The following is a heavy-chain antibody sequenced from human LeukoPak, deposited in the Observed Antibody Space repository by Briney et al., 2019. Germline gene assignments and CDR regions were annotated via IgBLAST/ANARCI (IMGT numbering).Heavy chain of an antibody. D-gene: IGHD3-10*01. V-gene: IGHV3-23*01. Sequence: GGSLRLSCTASGLTLSDHIIDWVRQAPGKGLEWVSVISGGGANAHYADSVKGRFTISRDNSKSTVFLQMNSLRVEDTAVYYCAKSRRGVIIDESDYWGQGTLVTVSS. CDR3: AKSRRGVIIDESDY. CDR2: ISGGGANA. J-gene: IGHJ4*02. CDR1: GLTLSDHI.